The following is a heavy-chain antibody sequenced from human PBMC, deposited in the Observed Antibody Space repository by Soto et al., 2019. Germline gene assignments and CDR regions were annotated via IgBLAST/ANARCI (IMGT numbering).Heavy chain of an antibody. CDR2: ISYDGSNK. D-gene: IGHD5-18*01. V-gene: IGHV3-30*18. CDR1: GFTFSSYG. CDR3: AKEHQNTAYGYGEFDY. J-gene: IGHJ4*02. Sequence: QVQLVESGGGVVQPGRSLRLSCAASGFTFSSYGMHWVRQAPGKGLEWVAVISYDGSNKYYADSVKGRFTISRDNSKNTLYLQMNSLRAEDTAVYYCAKEHQNTAYGYGEFDYWVQGTLVTVSS.